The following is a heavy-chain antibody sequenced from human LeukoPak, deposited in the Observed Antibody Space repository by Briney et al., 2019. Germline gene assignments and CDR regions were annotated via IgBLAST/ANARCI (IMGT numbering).Heavy chain of an antibody. J-gene: IGHJ5*02. CDR2: INPNSGGT. Sequence: ASVKVSCKASGYTFIGYYMHWVRQAPGQGLEWMGWINPNSGGTNYVQKFQGRVTMTRDTSISTAYMELSRLRSDDTAVYYCARDASGSVAWGQGTLVTVSS. CDR3: ARDASGSVA. V-gene: IGHV1-2*02. D-gene: IGHD1-26*01. CDR1: GYTFIGYY.